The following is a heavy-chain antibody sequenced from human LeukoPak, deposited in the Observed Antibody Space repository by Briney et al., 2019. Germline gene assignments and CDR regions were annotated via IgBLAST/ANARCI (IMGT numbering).Heavy chain of an antibody. CDR1: GYTFTGYY. D-gene: IGHD3-22*01. J-gene: IGHJ6*03. V-gene: IGHV1-2*02. Sequence: ASVKVTCKASGYTFTGYYIHWVRQAPGQGLQWMGWINPNSGGTNYAQKFQGRVTMTRDTSISTAYMELSRLRSDDTAVYYCARAGSSGYAYYYYMDVWGKGTTVTVSS. CDR3: ARAGSSGYAYYYYMDV. CDR2: INPNSGGT.